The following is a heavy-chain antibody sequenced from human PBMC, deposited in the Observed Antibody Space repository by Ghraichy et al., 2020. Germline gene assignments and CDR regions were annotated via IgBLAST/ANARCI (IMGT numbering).Heavy chain of an antibody. CDR3: AARVAVAGGGFDP. D-gene: IGHD6-19*01. Sequence: SVKVSCKASGFTFTSSAVQWVRQARGQRLEWIGWIVVGSGNTNYAQKFQERVTITRDMSTSTAYMELSSLRSEDTAVYYCAARVAVAGGGFDPWGQGTLVNGST. V-gene: IGHV1-58*01. CDR1: GFTFTSSA. CDR2: IVVGSGNT. J-gene: IGHJ5*02.